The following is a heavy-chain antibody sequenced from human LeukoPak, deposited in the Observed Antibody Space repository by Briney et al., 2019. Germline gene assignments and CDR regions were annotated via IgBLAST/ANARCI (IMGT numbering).Heavy chain of an antibody. CDR1: GFTFGDYA. V-gene: IGHV3-49*04. Sequence: SLRLSCSASGFTFGDYAMSWVRQAPGKGLEWVGFIRSKAYGGTTEYAASVKGRFTISRDDSKSIVYLQMNSLKTEDTAVYYCSRVDRIAAAGSRYYYMDVWGKGTTVTVSS. D-gene: IGHD6-13*01. J-gene: IGHJ6*03. CDR2: IRSKAYGGTT. CDR3: SRVDRIAAAGSRYYYMDV.